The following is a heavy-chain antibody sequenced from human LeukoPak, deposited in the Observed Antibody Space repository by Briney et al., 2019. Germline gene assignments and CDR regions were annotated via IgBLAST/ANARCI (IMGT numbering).Heavy chain of an antibody. CDR1: GDTFSTYA. D-gene: IGHD2-15*01. Sequence: SVKVSCKASGDTFSTYAINWVRQAPGQGLEWMGRIIPILGIANYAQKFQGRVTITADKSTSTAYMELSSLRSEDTAVYYCARDDSGGSLDYWGQGTLVTVSS. J-gene: IGHJ4*02. V-gene: IGHV1-69*04. CDR3: ARDDSGGSLDY. CDR2: IIPILGIA.